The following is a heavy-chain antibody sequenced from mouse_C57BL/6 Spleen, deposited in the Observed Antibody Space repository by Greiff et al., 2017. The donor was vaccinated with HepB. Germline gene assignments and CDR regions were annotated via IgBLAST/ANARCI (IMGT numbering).Heavy chain of an antibody. CDR2: IYPGDGDT. D-gene: IGHD2-4*01. J-gene: IGHJ4*01. V-gene: IGHV1-80*01. CDR3: ARGGLRPPMDY. Sequence: VQLQQSGAELVKPGASVKISCKASGYAFSSYWMNWVKQRPGKGLEWIGQIYPGDGDTNYNGKFKGKATLTADKSSSTAYMQLSSLTSDDSAVYLCARGGLRPPMDYWGQGTSVTVSS. CDR1: GYAFSSYW.